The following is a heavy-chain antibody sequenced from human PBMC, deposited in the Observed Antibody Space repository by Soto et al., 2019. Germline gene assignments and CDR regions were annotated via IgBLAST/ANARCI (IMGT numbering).Heavy chain of an antibody. CDR2: INHRGST. D-gene: IGHD3-22*01. J-gene: IGHJ2*01. CDR1: GGSFSGYY. V-gene: IGHV4-34*01. Sequence: QEQLHEWGAGLLKPSETLSLSCIVDGGSFSGYYWNWIRQPPGKGLEWLGEINHRGSTSYNPSRKSRVSISVDTSKKQFSLKVTSVSAADTAIYYCARRIPMMPFDLWRRGTLVTVSA. CDR3: ARRIPMMPFDL.